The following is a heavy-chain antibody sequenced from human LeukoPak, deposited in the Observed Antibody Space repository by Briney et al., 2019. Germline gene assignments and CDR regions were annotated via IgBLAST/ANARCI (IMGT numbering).Heavy chain of an antibody. V-gene: IGHV3-66*01. J-gene: IGHJ4*02. Sequence: PGGSLRLSCAASGFTVSSNYMSWVRQAPGKGLEWVSVIYSGGSTYYADSVKGRFTISRDNSKNTLYLQMNSLRAEDTAVYYCASSDILTRTYFDYWGQGTLVTVSS. D-gene: IGHD3-9*01. CDR3: ASSDILTRTYFDY. CDR2: IYSGGST. CDR1: GFTVSSNY.